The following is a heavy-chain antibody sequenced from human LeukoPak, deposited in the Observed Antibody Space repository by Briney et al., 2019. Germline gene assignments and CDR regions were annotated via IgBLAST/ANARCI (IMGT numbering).Heavy chain of an antibody. CDR3: ARETVPAATTNWFDP. V-gene: IGHV4-30-4*08. CDR1: GGSISSGDYY. Sequence: SETLSLTCTVSGGSISSGDYYWSWILHPPGKGLEWIAYIYYSGSTYYNPSLKSRVTISVDTSKNQFSLKLSSVTAADTAVYYCARETVPAATTNWFDPWGQGTLVTVSS. J-gene: IGHJ5*02. CDR2: IYYSGST. D-gene: IGHD2-2*01.